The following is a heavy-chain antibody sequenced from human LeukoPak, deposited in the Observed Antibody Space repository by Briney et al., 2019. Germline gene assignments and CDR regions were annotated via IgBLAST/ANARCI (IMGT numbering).Heavy chain of an antibody. CDR1: GFTFSNYW. V-gene: IGHV3-74*01. Sequence: PGGSLRLSCAASGFTFSNYWMHWVRQAPGKGLVWVSRINSDGSTTGYADSVKGRFTISRDNAKNSLYLQMNSLRAEDTALYHCARERVSDGGQQLVPSRGELAYWGQGTLVTVSS. D-gene: IGHD6-13*01. J-gene: IGHJ4*02. CDR3: ARERVSDGGQQLVPSRGELAY. CDR2: INSDGSTT.